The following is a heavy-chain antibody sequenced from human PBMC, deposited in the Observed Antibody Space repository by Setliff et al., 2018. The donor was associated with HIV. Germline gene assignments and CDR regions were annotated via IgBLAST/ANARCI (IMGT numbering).Heavy chain of an antibody. D-gene: IGHD2-2*02. Sequence: SETLSLTCAVSGGSISGSYYYWGWIRQPPGKGLEWIGSIYYSGSTYYNPSLKSRVTISVDTSKTQFYLKLRSVTASDTAVYYCARYTSKVDWFDPWGQGTLVTVSS. CDR1: GGSISGSYYY. V-gene: IGHV4-39*01. CDR3: ARYTSKVDWFDP. J-gene: IGHJ5*02. CDR2: IYYSGST.